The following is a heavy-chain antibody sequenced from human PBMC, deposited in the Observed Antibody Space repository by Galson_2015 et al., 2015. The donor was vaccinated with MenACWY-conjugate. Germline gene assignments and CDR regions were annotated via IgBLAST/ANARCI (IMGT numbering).Heavy chain of an antibody. D-gene: IGHD4-11*01. CDR3: ARHPTRGLDYSNYAYYYGMDV. CDR1: GFTFDDYA. CDR2: INWDGAIT. V-gene: IGHV3-43D*03. Sequence: SLRLSCAGCGFTFDDYAMHWVRQAPGKGLEWVSVINWDGAITSYADSVKGRFTISRDNSKNSLFLQMDNLRADDTAFYYCARHPTRGLDYSNYAYYYGMDVWGQGTTVTVSS. J-gene: IGHJ6*02.